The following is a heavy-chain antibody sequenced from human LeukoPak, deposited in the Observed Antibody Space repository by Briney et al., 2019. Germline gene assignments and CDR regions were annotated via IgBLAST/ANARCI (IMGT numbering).Heavy chain of an antibody. V-gene: IGHV5-10-1*01. CDR2: IDPSDSYT. CDR3: ARLGPAAILGPNWFDP. J-gene: IGHJ5*02. Sequence: GESLKISCKGSGYSFTSYWIGWVRQMPGKGLEWMGRIDPSDSYTNYSPSFQGHVTISADKSISTAYLQWSSLKASDTAMYYCARLGPAAILGPNWFDPWGQGTLVTVSS. D-gene: IGHD2-2*01. CDR1: GYSFTSYW.